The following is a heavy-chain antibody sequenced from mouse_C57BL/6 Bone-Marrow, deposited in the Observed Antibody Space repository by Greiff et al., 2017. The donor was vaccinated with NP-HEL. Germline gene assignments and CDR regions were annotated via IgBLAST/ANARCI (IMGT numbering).Heavy chain of an antibody. J-gene: IGHJ2*01. CDR2: ISSGSRTI. D-gene: IGHD2-1*01. CDR1: GFTFSDYG. Sequence: EVQRVESGGGLVKPGGSLKLSCAASGFTFSDYGMHWVRQAPEKGLEWVAYISSGSRTIYYADTVKGRFTISRDNAKNTLFLQMTSLRSEDTAMYYCARHYGNPYYFDYWGQGTTLTVSS. V-gene: IGHV5-17*01. CDR3: ARHYGNPYYFDY.